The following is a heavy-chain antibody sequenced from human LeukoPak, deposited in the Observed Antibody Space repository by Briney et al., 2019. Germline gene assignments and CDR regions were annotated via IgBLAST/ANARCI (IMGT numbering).Heavy chain of an antibody. CDR2: ISGSGGST. CDR1: GFTFSSYA. D-gene: IGHD3-16*02. CDR3: AKGNYVWGSYRYHFDY. Sequence: GGSLRLSCAASGFTFSSYAMSWVRRAPGKGLEWVSAISGSGGSTYYADSVKGRFTISRDNSKNTLYLQMNSLRAEDTAVYYCAKGNYVWGSYRYHFDYWGPGTLVTVSS. J-gene: IGHJ4*02. V-gene: IGHV3-23*01.